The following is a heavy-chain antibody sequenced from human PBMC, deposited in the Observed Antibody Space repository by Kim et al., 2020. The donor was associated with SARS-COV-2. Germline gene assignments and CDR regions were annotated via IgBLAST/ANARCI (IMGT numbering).Heavy chain of an antibody. Sequence: TVSGGSLSSSSYYWGWIRQTPGKGLEWIGSIYYYNGNTYYNPSLKSRVTMSIDTSQNQFSLRLNSMTAADTAVYYCARLESFSAGENFFGMGVWGQGTTVTVSS. J-gene: IGHJ6*02. CDR3: ARLESFSAGENFFGMGV. CDR2: IYYYNGNT. D-gene: IGHD6-25*01. CDR1: GGSLSSSSYY. V-gene: IGHV4-39*01.